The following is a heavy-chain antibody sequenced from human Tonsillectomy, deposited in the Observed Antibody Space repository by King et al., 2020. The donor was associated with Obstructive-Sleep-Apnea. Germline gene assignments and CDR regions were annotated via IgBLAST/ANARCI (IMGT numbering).Heavy chain of an antibody. D-gene: IGHD1-26*01. CDR1: GGSISSIGYY. CDR2: IYYSGST. Sequence: HLQLQESGPGLVKPSETLSLTCTVSGGSISSIGYYWGWIRQPPGKGLEWIGNIYYSGSTYSNPSLKSRVTVSMDTSKNQFSLKLRSVTAADTAVYYCVSYSWRYTLGEYYFDYWGQGTLVTVSS. V-gene: IGHV4-39*07. J-gene: IGHJ4*02. CDR3: VSYSWRYTLGEYYFDY.